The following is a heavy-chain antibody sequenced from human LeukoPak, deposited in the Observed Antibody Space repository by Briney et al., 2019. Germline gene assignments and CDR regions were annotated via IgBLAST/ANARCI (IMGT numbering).Heavy chain of an antibody. Sequence: SETLSLTCTVSGGSISSYYWSWIRQPPGKGLEWIGYIYYSGSTNYNPSLKSRVTISVETSKNQFSLKLSSVTAADTAVYYCATEAYYDSSGPHFDYWGQGTLVTVSS. CDR3: ATEAYYDSSGPHFDY. D-gene: IGHD3-22*01. CDR1: GGSISSYY. J-gene: IGHJ4*02. V-gene: IGHV4-59*01. CDR2: IYYSGST.